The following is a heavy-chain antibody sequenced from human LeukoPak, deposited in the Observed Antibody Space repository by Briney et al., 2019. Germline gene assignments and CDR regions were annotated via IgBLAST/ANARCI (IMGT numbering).Heavy chain of an antibody. J-gene: IGHJ4*02. V-gene: IGHV4-30-4*08. CDR1: GGSISSGDYY. CDR3: ARSPESGSYSFDY. D-gene: IGHD1-26*01. Sequence: SETLSLTXTVSGGSISSGDYYWSWIRQPPGKGLDWIGYIYYSGSTYYNPSLKSRVTISVDTSKNQFSLKLSSVTAADTAVYYCARSPESGSYSFDYWGQGTLVTVSS. CDR2: IYYSGST.